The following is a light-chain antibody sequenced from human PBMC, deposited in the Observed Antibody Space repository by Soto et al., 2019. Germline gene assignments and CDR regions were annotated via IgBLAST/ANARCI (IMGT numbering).Light chain of an antibody. V-gene: IGKV3-20*01. CDR2: GAS. Sequence: ETVLTQSPGTLSLSPGERATLFCRASQSVTSNYLAWYQQKPGQAPRLLIYGASSRATGIPDRFSGSGSGTDFTLTISRLEPEDFAVYYCQQHGTSPPSWTFGQGTKGEIK. J-gene: IGKJ1*01. CDR1: QSVTSNY. CDR3: QQHGTSPPSWT.